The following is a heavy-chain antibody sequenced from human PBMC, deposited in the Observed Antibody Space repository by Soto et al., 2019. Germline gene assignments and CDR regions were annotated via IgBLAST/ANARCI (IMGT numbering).Heavy chain of an antibody. CDR2: IKSKTDGGTT. Sequence: GVTLRRSCAASAFTFSNGWMKWVRHAPGKALVRVGRIKSKTDGGTTDYATPVKGRFTISRDFSKNTLYLQMNSLKTEDTAVYYCTTDRVVAPDHFDYWGQGTLVTVST. J-gene: IGHJ4*02. D-gene: IGHD2-2*01. V-gene: IGHV3-15*07. CDR1: AFTFSNGW. CDR3: TTDRVVAPDHFDY.